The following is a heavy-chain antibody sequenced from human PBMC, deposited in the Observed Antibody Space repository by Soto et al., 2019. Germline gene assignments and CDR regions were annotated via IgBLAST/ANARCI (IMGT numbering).Heavy chain of an antibody. V-gene: IGHV4-4*02. CDR1: VGSFTSNNW. Sequence: SKTLSLTCAFSVGSFTSNNWWTWVRQPPGQGLEWIGEIYRTGSTNYNPSLKSRVTISLDKSENQFSLKVTSLTAADTAVYYCASRDKGTSVEYWGQGTLVSVS. J-gene: IGHJ4*02. CDR3: ASRDKGTSVEY. D-gene: IGHD1-7*01. CDR2: IYRTGST.